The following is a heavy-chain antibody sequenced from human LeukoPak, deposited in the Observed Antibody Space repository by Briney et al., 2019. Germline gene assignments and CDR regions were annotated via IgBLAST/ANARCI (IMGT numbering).Heavy chain of an antibody. CDR1: GGSISSYY. Sequence: SSETLSLTCTVSGGSISSYYWSWIRQPPGKGLEWIGYIYYSGSTKYKPSLKSRVTISVDTSKNQFSLKLSSVTAADTAVYYCARGRFLDAFDIWGQGTMVTVSS. CDR2: IYYSGST. J-gene: IGHJ3*02. V-gene: IGHV4-59*01. D-gene: IGHD3-3*01. CDR3: ARGRFLDAFDI.